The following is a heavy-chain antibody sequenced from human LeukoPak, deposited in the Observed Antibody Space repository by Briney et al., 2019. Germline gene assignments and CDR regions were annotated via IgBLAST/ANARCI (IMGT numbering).Heavy chain of an antibody. Sequence: PGGSLRLSCAASGFTFSSYAMSWVRQAPGKGLEWVSAISGSGGSTYYADSVKGRFTISRDNSKNTLYLQMGSLRAEDMAVYYCARDYCSSTSCLLDYWGQGTLVTVSS. V-gene: IGHV3-23*01. J-gene: IGHJ4*02. CDR2: ISGSGGST. CDR3: ARDYCSSTSCLLDY. CDR1: GFTFSSYA. D-gene: IGHD2-2*01.